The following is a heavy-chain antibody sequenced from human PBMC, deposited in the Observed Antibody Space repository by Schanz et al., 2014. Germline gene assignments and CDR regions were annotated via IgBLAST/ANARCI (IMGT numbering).Heavy chain of an antibody. CDR2: IIPILGIA. CDR1: GGTFSTYT. J-gene: IGHJ4*02. CDR3: ARDGVDAAAGGNY. D-gene: IGHD6-13*01. Sequence: QVQLVQSGAEVKKPGPSVKVSCKASGGTFSTYTISWVRQAPGQGLEWMGRIIPILGIANYAQKFQGRVTITADKSTFTAYMELSSLTSEDTAVYYCARDGVDAAAGGNYWGQGTLVTVSS. V-gene: IGHV1-69*08.